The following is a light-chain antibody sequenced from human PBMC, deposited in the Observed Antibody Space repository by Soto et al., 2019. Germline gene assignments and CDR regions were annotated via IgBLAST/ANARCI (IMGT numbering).Light chain of an antibody. J-gene: IGLJ2*01. CDR1: SSDVGGYNY. CDR3: CSYAGSYTLEV. V-gene: IGLV2-11*01. CDR2: DVS. Sequence: QSVLTQPRSVSGSPGQSVTISCTGTSSDVGGYNYVSWYQQHPGKAPKLMIYDVSKRPSGVPDRFSGSKSGNTAFLTISGLQAEDEADYYCCSYAGSYTLEVFGGGTKLTVL.